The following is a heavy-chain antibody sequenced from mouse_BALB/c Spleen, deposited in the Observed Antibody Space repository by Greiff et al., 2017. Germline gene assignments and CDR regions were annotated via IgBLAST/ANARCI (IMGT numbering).Heavy chain of an antibody. Sequence: EVMLVESGGGLVQPKGSLKLSCAASGFTFNTYAMNWVRQAPGKGLEWVARIRSKSNNYATYYADSVKDRFTISRDDSQSMLYLQMNNLKTEDTAMYYCVRVQLGLYYAMDYWGQGTSVTVSS. D-gene: IGHD3-1*01. V-gene: IGHV10-1*02. CDR2: IRSKSNNYAT. CDR3: VRVQLGLYYAMDY. CDR1: GFTFNTYA. J-gene: IGHJ4*01.